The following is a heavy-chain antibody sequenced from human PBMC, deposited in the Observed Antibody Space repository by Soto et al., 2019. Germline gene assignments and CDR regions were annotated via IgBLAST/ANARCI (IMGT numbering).Heavy chain of an antibody. CDR1: GFTVSSNY. J-gene: IGHJ4*02. D-gene: IGHD5-12*01. CDR2: IYSGGST. V-gene: IGHV3-53*01. CDR3: ARDGSGYDPGFFDY. Sequence: EVQLVESGGGLIQPGGSLRLSCAASGFTVSSNYMSWVRQAPGKGLEWDSVIYSGGSTYYADSVKGRFTISRDNSKNTLYLQMNSLRAEDTAVYYCARDGSGYDPGFFDYWGQGTLVTVSS.